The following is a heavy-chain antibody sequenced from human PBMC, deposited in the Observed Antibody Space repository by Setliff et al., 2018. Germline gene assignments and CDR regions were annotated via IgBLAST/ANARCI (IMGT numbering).Heavy chain of an antibody. D-gene: IGHD6-19*01. V-gene: IGHV3-21*01. CDR3: ARRYSSGWAYYYYYYMDV. CDR2: ISSSSSYI. J-gene: IGHJ6*03. Sequence: GGSLRLSCATSGFVFSRYSFNWVRQAPGKGLEWVSSISSSSSYIYYADSVKGRFTISRDNAKNSLYLQMNSLRAEDTAVYYCARRYSSGWAYYYYYYMDVWGKGTTVTVSS. CDR1: GFVFSRYS.